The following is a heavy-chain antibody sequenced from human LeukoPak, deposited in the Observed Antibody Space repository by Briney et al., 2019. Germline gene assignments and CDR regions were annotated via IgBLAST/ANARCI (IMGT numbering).Heavy chain of an antibody. CDR1: GFTFSSYA. Sequence: GGSLRLSCAASGFTFSSYAMSWVRQAPGKGLEWVSAISGSGGSTYYADSVKGRFTISRDNSKNTLYLQMNSLRAEDTAVYYCAKDPVLLWFGEHNKDDYWGQGTLVTVSS. J-gene: IGHJ4*02. CDR2: ISGSGGST. D-gene: IGHD3-10*01. V-gene: IGHV3-23*01. CDR3: AKDPVLLWFGEHNKDDY.